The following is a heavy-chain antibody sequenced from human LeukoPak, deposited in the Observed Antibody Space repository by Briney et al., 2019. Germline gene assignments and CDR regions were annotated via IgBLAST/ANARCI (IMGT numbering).Heavy chain of an antibody. D-gene: IGHD5-12*01. Sequence: GGSLRLSCEASGFTFSSYSMPWVRQAPGKGLEWVADISYDGNDRYYTDSAKGRFTISRDDSKNTVYRQMKSLRAEDTAVYYCAKGGGYEAQYYYYYLDVWGKGTTVTISS. J-gene: IGHJ6*03. CDR3: AKGGGYEAQYYYYYLDV. CDR2: ISYDGNDR. CDR1: GFTFSSYS. V-gene: IGHV3-30*04.